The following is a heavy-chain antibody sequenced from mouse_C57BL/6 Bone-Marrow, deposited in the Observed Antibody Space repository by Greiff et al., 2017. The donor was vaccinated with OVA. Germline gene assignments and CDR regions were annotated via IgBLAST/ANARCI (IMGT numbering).Heavy chain of an antibody. CDR2: IYPRSGNT. CDR3: ATELLPYWYFDV. V-gene: IGHV1-81*01. Sequence: QVQLQQSGAELARPGASVKLSCKASGYTFTSYGISWVKQRTGQGLEWIGEIYPRSGNTYYNEKFKGKATLTADKSSSTAYMELRSLTSEDSAVDFCATELLPYWYFDVWGKGTTVTVSA. J-gene: IGHJ1*03. D-gene: IGHD1-1*01. CDR1: GYTFTSYG.